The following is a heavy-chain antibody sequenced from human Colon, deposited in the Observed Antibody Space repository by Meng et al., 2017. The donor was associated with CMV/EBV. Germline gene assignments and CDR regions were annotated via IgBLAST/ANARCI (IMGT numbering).Heavy chain of an antibody. V-gene: IGHV1-18*01. CDR3: ARAREVGYSAYDYYDF. D-gene: IGHD5-12*01. Sequence: YTFSSYGISWVRPAPGQGLEWMGWISTYNGNTDYAQKFQGRVTMTTDTLTSTAYMELTSLKSDDTAVFYCARAREVGYSAYDYYDFWGQGTLVTVSS. CDR1: YTFSSYG. CDR2: ISTYNGNT. J-gene: IGHJ4*02.